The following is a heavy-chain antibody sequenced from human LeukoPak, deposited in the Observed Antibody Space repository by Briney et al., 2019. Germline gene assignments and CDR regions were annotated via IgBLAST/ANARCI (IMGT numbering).Heavy chain of an antibody. J-gene: IGHJ4*02. D-gene: IGHD3-9*01. CDR1: GFTFSSFA. CDR2: ISGSGGST. V-gene: IGHV3-23*01. Sequence: GGSLRLSCAASGFTFSSFAMSWVRQAPVKGLEWVSAISGSGGSTYYADSVKGRFTISRDNSKNTLYLQMNSLRAEDTAVYYCAKRSGYDILTGCDYWGQGTLVTVSS. CDR3: AKRSGYDILTGCDY.